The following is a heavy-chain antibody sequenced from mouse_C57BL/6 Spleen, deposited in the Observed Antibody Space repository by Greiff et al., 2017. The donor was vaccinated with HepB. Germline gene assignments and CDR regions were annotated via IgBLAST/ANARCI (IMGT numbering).Heavy chain of an antibody. CDR3: ARSIYYRMDY. J-gene: IGHJ4*01. Sequence: QVQLKESGAELVKPGASVKMSCKASGYTFTSYWITWVKQRPGQGLEWIGDIYPGSGSTNYNEKFKSKATLTVDTSSSTAYMQLSSLTSEDSAVYYCARSIYYRMDYWGQGTSVTVSS. D-gene: IGHD2-14*01. V-gene: IGHV1-55*01. CDR2: IYPGSGST. CDR1: GYTFTSYW.